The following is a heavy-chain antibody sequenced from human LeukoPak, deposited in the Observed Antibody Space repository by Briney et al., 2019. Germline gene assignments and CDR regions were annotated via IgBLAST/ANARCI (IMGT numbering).Heavy chain of an antibody. CDR1: GFTFTSFA. Sequence: SVKVSCKASGFTFTSFAVQWVRQARGQRLEWIGWIVVGSGNTNYAQKFQERVTITRDMSTSTAYMELSSLRSEDTAVYYCAAGDYYDSSGYYLPFDYWGQGTLATVSS. V-gene: IGHV1-58*01. CDR3: AAGDYYDSSGYYLPFDY. D-gene: IGHD3-22*01. J-gene: IGHJ4*02. CDR2: IVVGSGNT.